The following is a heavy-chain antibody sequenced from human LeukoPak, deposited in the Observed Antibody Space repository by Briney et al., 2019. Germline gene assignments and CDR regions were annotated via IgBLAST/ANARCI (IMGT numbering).Heavy chain of an antibody. CDR3: ARRRRFGSSWYFDY. Sequence: PSETLSLTCTVSGGSISSSSYYWGWIRQPPGKGLEWFGRIYYSGSTYYNSSLKSRSTISVDSSKKLFSLKLSSVTAAVTAVYYCARRRRFGSSWYFDYWGQGTLVTVSS. CDR1: GGSISSSSYY. V-gene: IGHV4-39*01. J-gene: IGHJ4*02. D-gene: IGHD6-13*01. CDR2: IYYSGST.